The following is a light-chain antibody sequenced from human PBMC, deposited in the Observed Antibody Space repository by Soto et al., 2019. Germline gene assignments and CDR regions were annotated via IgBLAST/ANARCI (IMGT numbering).Light chain of an antibody. CDR1: SSNIGAGFD. CDR3: HSYDSSLSGWV. CDR2: ENT. J-gene: IGLJ3*02. V-gene: IGLV1-40*01. Sequence: QAVVTQPPSVSGAPGQRVTISCTGSSSNIGAGFDVHWYQQLPGTAPKLLIFENTDRPSGVPDRFSGSKSGTSASLAITGLQAEDAADYYCHSYDSSLSGWVFGGGTQLTVL.